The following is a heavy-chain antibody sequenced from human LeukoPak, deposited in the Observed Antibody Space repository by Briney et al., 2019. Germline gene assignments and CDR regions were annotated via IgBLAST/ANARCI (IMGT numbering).Heavy chain of an antibody. V-gene: IGHV3-69-1*01. CDR2: ILGSSST. D-gene: IGHD6-13*01. J-gene: IGHJ4*02. Sequence: PGGSLRLSCVASGFTFSKFAMTWVRQAPGRGLEWVSSILGSSSTYYASYLKGRFTISRDNAKNSLYLQMNSRRAEDTAEYYCARIGAGSSRDYWGQGTLVTVSS. CDR1: GFTFSKFA. CDR3: ARIGAGSSRDY.